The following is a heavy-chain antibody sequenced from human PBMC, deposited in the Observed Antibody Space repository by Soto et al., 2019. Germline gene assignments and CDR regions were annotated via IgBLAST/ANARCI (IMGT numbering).Heavy chain of an antibody. J-gene: IGHJ4*02. CDR3: AHSPYLFEGSGYCPFDY. CDR2: IYWDDDK. V-gene: IGHV2-5*02. CDR1: GFSLTSSGVG. D-gene: IGHD3-22*01. Sequence: QITLKESGPTLVKPTQTLTLTCTFSGFSLTSSGVGVGWIRQPPGKALEWLALIYWDDDKRYSPSLKGRLTITKDTSKIQVVLIMTNMAPVDTATYFCAHSPYLFEGSGYCPFDYWGQGTLVTVSS.